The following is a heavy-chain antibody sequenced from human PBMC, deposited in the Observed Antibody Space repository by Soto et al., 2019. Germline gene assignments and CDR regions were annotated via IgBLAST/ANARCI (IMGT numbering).Heavy chain of an antibody. CDR3: AIDPDYGDYCGYFFDS. CDR1: GYTFAAYY. D-gene: IGHD4-17*01. Sequence: QVQLVPSGAEVKKPGASVKVSCKTSGYTFAAYYIHWIRQAPGQGLEWMGWINPTSGGTVYAQNFQDRVTMTRDTSISTAYMELRRLNSYATAVYYCAIDPDYGDYCGYFFDSWGQGPPVSVSS. V-gene: IGHV1-2*02. J-gene: IGHJ4*02. CDR2: INPTSGGT.